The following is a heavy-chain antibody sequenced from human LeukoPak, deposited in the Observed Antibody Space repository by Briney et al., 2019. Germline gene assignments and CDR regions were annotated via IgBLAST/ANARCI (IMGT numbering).Heavy chain of an antibody. D-gene: IGHD1/OR15-1a*01. CDR2: TYFRSKWYN. CDR3: ASKRTTDGFDY. J-gene: IGHJ4*02. V-gene: IGHV6-1*01. Sequence: SQTLSLTCAISGDSVSSNSGAWNWIRQSPPRGLEWLGRTYFRSKWYNDYALSVKSRITINPDTSKNQFSLQLNSVTPEDTAVYYCASKRTTDGFDYWGQGTLVTVSS. CDR1: GDSVSSNSGA.